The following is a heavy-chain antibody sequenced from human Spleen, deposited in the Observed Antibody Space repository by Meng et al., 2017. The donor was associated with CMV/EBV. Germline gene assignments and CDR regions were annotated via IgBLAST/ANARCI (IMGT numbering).Heavy chain of an antibody. CDR1: GFTFDDYA. D-gene: IGHD1-14*01. CDR3: AKAPGPYYYYGMDV. J-gene: IGHJ6*02. CDR2: ISWNSGSI. V-gene: IGHV3-9*01. Sequence: SLKISCAASGFTFDDYAVHWVRQAPGKGLEWVSGISWNSGSIGYADSVKGRFTISRDNAKNSLYLQMNSLRAEDTALYYCAKAPGPYYYYGMDVWGQGTTVTVSS.